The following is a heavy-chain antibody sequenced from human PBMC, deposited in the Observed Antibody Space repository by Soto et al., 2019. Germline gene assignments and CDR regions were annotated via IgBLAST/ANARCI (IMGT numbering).Heavy chain of an antibody. CDR1: GGSFSGYY. V-gene: IGHV4-34*01. CDR3: ARQFSITYNWFDP. CDR2: INHSGST. Sequence: SETLSLTCAVYGGSFSGYYWSWIRQPPGKGLEWIGEINHSGSTNYNPSLKSRVTISVDTSKNQFSLRLSSVTAADTAVYYCARQFSITYNWFDPWGQGTLVTV. J-gene: IGHJ5*02.